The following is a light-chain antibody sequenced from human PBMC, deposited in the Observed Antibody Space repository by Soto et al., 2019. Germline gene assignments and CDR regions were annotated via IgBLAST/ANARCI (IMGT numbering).Light chain of an antibody. J-gene: IGKJ1*01. CDR3: QQYGSSPT. CDR1: QSVSSSY. V-gene: IGKV3-20*01. CDR2: GAS. Sequence: EIVLTQSPGTLSLSAGERATLSCRASQSVSSSYLAWYQQKPGQAPRLLIYGASSRAIGIPDRFSGSGSGTDFTLTISRLEPEDFAVYYCQQYGSSPTFGQGTRWIS.